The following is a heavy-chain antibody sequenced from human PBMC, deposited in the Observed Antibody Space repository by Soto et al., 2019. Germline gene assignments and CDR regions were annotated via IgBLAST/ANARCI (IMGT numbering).Heavy chain of an antibody. Sequence: GGSLRLSCAASGFTVSSNYMSWVRQAPGKGLEWVSVIYSGGSTYYADSVKGRFTISRDNSKNTLYLQMNSLRAEDTAVYYCARVESKYYDFWSGYSWFDPWGQGTLVTVSS. J-gene: IGHJ5*02. V-gene: IGHV3-53*01. CDR2: IYSGGST. D-gene: IGHD3-3*01. CDR3: ARVESKYYDFWSGYSWFDP. CDR1: GFTVSSNY.